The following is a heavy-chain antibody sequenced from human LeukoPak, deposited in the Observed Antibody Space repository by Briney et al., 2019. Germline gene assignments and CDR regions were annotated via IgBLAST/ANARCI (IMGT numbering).Heavy chain of an antibody. D-gene: IGHD5-12*01. CDR3: ARGGYNYYYGMDV. J-gene: IGHJ6*02. Sequence: ASVKVSCKASGYTFTSYGISWVRQAPGQGLEWMGWISAYNGNTSYAQKFQGRVTMTRNTSISTAYMELSSLRSEDTAVYYCARGGYNYYYGMDVWGQGTTVTVSS. CDR2: ISAYNGNT. CDR1: GYTFTSYG. V-gene: IGHV1-18*01.